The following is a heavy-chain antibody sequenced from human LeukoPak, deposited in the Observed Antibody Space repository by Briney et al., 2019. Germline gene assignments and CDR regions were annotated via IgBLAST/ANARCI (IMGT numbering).Heavy chain of an antibody. CDR2: IYYSGST. Sequence: SETLSLTCTVSGGSISSSSYYWGWIRQPPGTGLEWIGSIYYSGSTYYNPSLKSRVTISVDTSKNQFSLKLSSVTAADTAVYYCARQYGSGSYYPLPFDYWGQGTLVTVSS. CDR3: ARQYGSGSYYPLPFDY. V-gene: IGHV4-39*01. D-gene: IGHD3-10*01. J-gene: IGHJ4*02. CDR1: GGSISSSSYY.